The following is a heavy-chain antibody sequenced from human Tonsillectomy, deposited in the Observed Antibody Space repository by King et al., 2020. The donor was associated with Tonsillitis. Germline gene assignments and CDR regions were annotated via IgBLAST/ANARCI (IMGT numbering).Heavy chain of an antibody. CDR3: AHRGGYSGTSIRDGEDYWFNT. D-gene: IGHD6-6*01. Sequence: TLKESGPTLVKPTQTLTLTCTFSGFSLTTGGVGVGWIRQPPGKALEWLALIYWDDNKRYSPSLKSRLTITKDTSKNLVVLTMTNMDPVDTATYYCAHRGGYSGTSIRDGEDYWFNTWRQGTLVTVS. CDR2: IYWDDNK. V-gene: IGHV2-5*02. J-gene: IGHJ5*02. CDR1: GFSLTTGGVG.